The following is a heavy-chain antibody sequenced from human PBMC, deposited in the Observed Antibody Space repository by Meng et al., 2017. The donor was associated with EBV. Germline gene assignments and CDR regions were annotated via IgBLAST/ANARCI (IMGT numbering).Heavy chain of an antibody. CDR3: VRGPPVGVPGPGDY. Sequence: VQVVQSEAEGKNPGASVKVSCKASGYALTSYILHWVRQAPGQRLEWMGWINVGVGYTKYSQKFQGRVTISSDTSATTGYMELSSLRSEDTAVYYCVRGPPVGVPGPGDYWGQGTLVTVSS. V-gene: IGHV1-3*01. J-gene: IGHJ4*02. CDR2: INVGVGYT. CDR1: GYALTSYI. D-gene: IGHD2-21*01.